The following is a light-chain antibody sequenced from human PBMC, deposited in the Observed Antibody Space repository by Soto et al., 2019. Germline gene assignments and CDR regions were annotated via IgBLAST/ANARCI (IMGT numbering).Light chain of an antibody. CDR3: QQYNNGYT. V-gene: IGKV3-15*01. Sequence: EIVMTQSPATLSVSPGERATLSCRASQSVSSTLAWYQQKPGQAPRLLIYDASTRATGIPARFSGSGSGTELTLTIRSLQSEDFAVYYCQQYNNGYTFGQGTKVEIK. CDR2: DAS. J-gene: IGKJ2*01. CDR1: QSVSST.